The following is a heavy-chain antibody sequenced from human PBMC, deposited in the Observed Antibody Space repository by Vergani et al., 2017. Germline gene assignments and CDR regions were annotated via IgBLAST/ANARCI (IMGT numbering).Heavy chain of an antibody. CDR3: ARDTPPATYFDY. Sequence: QVQLQESGPGLVKPSQTLSLTCTVSGGSISSGGYYWSWIRQHPGEGLEWIGYIYYSGSTYYNPSLKSRVTISVDTSKNQFSLKLSSVTAADTAVYYCARDTPPATYFDYWGQGTLVTVSS. J-gene: IGHJ4*02. V-gene: IGHV4-31*03. CDR2: IYYSGST. CDR1: GGSISSGGYY. D-gene: IGHD2-15*01.